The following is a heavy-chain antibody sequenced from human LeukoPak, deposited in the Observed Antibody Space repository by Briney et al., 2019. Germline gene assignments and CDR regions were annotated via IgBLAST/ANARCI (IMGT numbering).Heavy chain of an antibody. CDR1: GYTFTSYA. V-gene: IGHV1-3*01. Sequence: ASVKVSCKASGYTFTSYAMHWVRQAPGQRLEWMGWINAGNGNTKYSQKFQGRVTITRDTSASTAYMELSSLRSEDTAVYYCARAPITMVRGSWFDPWGQGTLATVSS. CDR2: INAGNGNT. D-gene: IGHD3-10*01. CDR3: ARAPITMVRGSWFDP. J-gene: IGHJ5*02.